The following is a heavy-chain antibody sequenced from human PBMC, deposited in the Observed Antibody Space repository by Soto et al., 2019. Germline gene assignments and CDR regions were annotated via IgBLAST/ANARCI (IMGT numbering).Heavy chain of an antibody. D-gene: IGHD3-16*02. CDR3: AREITFGGVIVIPSLRNWFDP. V-gene: IGHV1-69*04. Sequence: GASVKVSCKASGGTFSSYTISWVRQAPGQGLEWMGRIIPILGIANYAQKFQGRVTITADKSTSTAYMELSSLRSEDTAVYYCAREITFGGVIVIPSLRNWFDPWGQGTLVTVSS. CDR2: IIPILGIA. CDR1: GGTFSSYT. J-gene: IGHJ5*02.